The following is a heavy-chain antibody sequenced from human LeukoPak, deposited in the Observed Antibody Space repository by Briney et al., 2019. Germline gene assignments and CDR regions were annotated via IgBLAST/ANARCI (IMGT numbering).Heavy chain of an antibody. J-gene: IGHJ4*02. CDR2: IYYSGST. D-gene: IGHD2-21*02. Sequence: SETLSLTCTVSGGSISSYYWSWIRQPPGKGLEWIGYIYYSGSTNYNPSLKSRVTISVDTSKNQFSLKLSSVTAADTAVYYCARGVVVTASRFDYWGQGTLVTVCS. V-gene: IGHV4-59*01. CDR3: ARGVVVTASRFDY. CDR1: GGSISSYY.